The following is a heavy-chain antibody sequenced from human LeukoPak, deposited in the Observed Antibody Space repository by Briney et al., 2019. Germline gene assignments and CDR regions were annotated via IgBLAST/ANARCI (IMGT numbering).Heavy chain of an antibody. CDR1: GXTLSSNW. V-gene: IGHV3-74*01. Sequence: GGSLRLSCAASGXTLSSNWVHWVRQAPGKGLVWVSRINSDGSSTTYADSVKGRFTISRDNAKNTLYLQLNSLKAEDTAVYYCARGGPVHCRGGSCYSFDPWGQGTLVTVSS. CDR3: ARGGPVHCRGGSCYSFDP. CDR2: INSDGSST. J-gene: IGHJ5*02. D-gene: IGHD2-15*01.